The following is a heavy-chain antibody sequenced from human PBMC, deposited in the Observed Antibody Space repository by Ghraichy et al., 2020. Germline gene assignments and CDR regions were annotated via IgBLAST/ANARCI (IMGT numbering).Heavy chain of an antibody. V-gene: IGHV4-59*01. D-gene: IGHD6-13*01. CDR2: IYYSGST. J-gene: IGHJ4*02. Sequence: SETLSLTCTVSGGSISSYYWSWIRQPPGKGLEWIGYIYYSGSTNYNPSLKSRVTISVDTSKNQFSLKLSSVTAADTAVYYCARGGYSSSWYVPFDYWGQGTLVTVSS. CDR3: ARGGYSSSWYVPFDY. CDR1: GGSISSYY.